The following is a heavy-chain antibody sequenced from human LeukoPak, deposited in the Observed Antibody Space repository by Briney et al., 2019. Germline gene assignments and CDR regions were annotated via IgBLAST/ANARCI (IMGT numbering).Heavy chain of an antibody. CDR2: IIPIFGTA. D-gene: IGHD3-9*01. CDR3: ARDRGHYDILTGYYTYFDY. V-gene: IGHV1-69*05. CDR1: GGTFSSYA. J-gene: IGHJ4*02. Sequence: SVKVSCKASGGTFSSYAISWVRQAPGQGLEWMGRIIPIFGTANYAQKFQGRVTITTDESTSTAYMELSSLRSEDTAVYYCARDRGHYDILTGYYTYFDYWGQGTLVTVSS.